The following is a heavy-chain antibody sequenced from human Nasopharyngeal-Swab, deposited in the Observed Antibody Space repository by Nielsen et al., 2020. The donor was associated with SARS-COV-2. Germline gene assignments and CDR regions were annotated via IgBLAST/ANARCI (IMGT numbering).Heavy chain of an antibody. Sequence: GESLKISCAASGFTFSTYWMHWVRQPPGKGLLWVSRIATDGTITDYADSVKGRFTISRDNSENTVYLQMNSLRAEDTALYHCARPLSRDSTWTTEANWFDPWGQGTLVTVSS. J-gene: IGHJ5*02. V-gene: IGHV3-74*01. CDR1: GFTFSTYW. D-gene: IGHD6-13*01. CDR2: IATDGTIT. CDR3: ARPLSRDSTWTTEANWFDP.